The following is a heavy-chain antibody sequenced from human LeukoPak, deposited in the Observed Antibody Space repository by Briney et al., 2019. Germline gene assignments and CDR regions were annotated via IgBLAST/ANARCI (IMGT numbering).Heavy chain of an antibody. Sequence: GGSLRLSCAASGFTFSNAWMSWVRQAPGKGLEWVGRIKSKTDGGTTDYAAPVKGRFAISRDDSKNTLYLQMSSLETQDTAVYYCTTGYFDSSGSYINYWAQGTLVTVSS. CDR2: IKSKTDGGTT. CDR3: TTGYFDSSGSYINY. D-gene: IGHD3-22*01. CDR1: GFTFSNAW. J-gene: IGHJ4*02. V-gene: IGHV3-15*01.